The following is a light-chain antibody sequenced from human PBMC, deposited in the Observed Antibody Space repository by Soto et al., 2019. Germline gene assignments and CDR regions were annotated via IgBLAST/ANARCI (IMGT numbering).Light chain of an antibody. CDR1: QGITSW. CDR2: RAS. CDR3: QQTTTFPLT. V-gene: IGKV1-12*01. J-gene: IGKJ4*01. Sequence: DIQMTQSPSSESASVGDRVTMTCRASQGITSWLAWYQQKPGKAPKLLIYRASNLQSGVPSRFSGSGSGTDFTLTISGLQPADFATYYCQQTTTFPLTFGGGTKVEIK.